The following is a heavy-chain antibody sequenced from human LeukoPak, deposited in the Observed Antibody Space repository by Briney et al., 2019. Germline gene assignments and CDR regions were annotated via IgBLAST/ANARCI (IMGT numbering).Heavy chain of an antibody. CDR3: ARLPVARDRQSNYYYYYYMDV. CDR1: GYSFNTYW. Sequence: GESLKISCKGSGYSFNTYWIGWVRQMPGKGLEWMGIIYPGDSDTRYSPSFQGQVTISADKSISTAYLQWSSLKASDTAMYYCARLPVARDRQSNYYYYYYMDVWGKGTTVTVSS. J-gene: IGHJ6*03. V-gene: IGHV5-51*01. CDR2: IYPGDSDT.